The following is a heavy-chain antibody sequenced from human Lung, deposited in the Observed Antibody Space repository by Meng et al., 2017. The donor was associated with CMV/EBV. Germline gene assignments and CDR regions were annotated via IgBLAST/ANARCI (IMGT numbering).Heavy chain of an antibody. CDR3: AREGVFGVVIAGYYGMDV. Sequence: SCAASGFTFSSYWMSWVRQAPGKGLEWVANIKQDGSEKYYVDSVKGRFTISRDNAKNSLYLQMNSLRAEDTAVYYCAREGVFGVVIAGYYGMDVWXQGTXVTVSS. V-gene: IGHV3-7*01. J-gene: IGHJ6*02. D-gene: IGHD3-3*01. CDR1: GFTFSSYW. CDR2: IKQDGSEK.